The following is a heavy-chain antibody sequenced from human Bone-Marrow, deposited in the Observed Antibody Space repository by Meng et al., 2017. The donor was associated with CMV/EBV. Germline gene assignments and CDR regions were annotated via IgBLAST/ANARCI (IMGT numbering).Heavy chain of an antibody. D-gene: IGHD2-2*01. CDR2: INSDASST. CDR1: GFTFSSYW. J-gene: IGHJ4*02. CDR3: ARGLSPGYCSSTSCPIDY. Sequence: GESLKISCAASGFTFSSYWMHWVRQAPGKGLVWVSRINSDASSTSYADSVKGRFTLSRDNAKNSLYLQMNSLRAEDTAVYYCARGLSPGYCSSTSCPIDYWGQGTLVTVSS. V-gene: IGHV3-74*01.